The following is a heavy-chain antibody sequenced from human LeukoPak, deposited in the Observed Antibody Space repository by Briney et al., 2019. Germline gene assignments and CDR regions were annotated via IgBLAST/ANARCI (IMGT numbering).Heavy chain of an antibody. Sequence: GGSLRLSCAASGFTFSSYWMHWVRQAPGKGLVWVSRINSDGSSTSYADSVKGRFTISRDNAKNTLYLQMNSLRAEDTAVYYCARSSYYYYYMDVWGKGTTVAVSS. CDR1: GFTFSSYW. V-gene: IGHV3-74*01. CDR2: INSDGSST. J-gene: IGHJ6*03. CDR3: ARSSYYYYYMDV. D-gene: IGHD2-2*01.